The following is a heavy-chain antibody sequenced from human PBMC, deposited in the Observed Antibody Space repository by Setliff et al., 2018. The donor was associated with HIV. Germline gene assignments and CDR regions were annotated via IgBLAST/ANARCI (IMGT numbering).Heavy chain of an antibody. CDR2: IYYTGST. Sequence: SETLSLTCSVSGGSISGYYWSWVRQPPGRGLEWIGSIYYTGSTDYNPSLMSRVTISVDTSKNQFSLKLSSVTAADTAVYYCASMERGSGFSNRNYFDYWGQGTLVTVS. J-gene: IGHJ4*02. D-gene: IGHD6-19*01. CDR3: ASMERGSGFSNRNYFDY. V-gene: IGHV4-59*01. CDR1: GGSISGYY.